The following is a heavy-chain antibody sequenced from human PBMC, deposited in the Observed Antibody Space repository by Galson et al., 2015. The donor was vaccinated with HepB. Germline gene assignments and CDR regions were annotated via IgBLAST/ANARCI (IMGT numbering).Heavy chain of an antibody. D-gene: IGHD3-3*01. Sequence: SLRLSCAASGFTFSSYGMHWVRQAPGKGLEWVSSISSSSSYIYYADSVKGRFTISRDNAKNSLYLQMNSLRAEDTAVYYCARDSTVQDFWRVDPLAYYFDYWGQGTLVTVSS. CDR2: ISSSSSYI. J-gene: IGHJ4*02. CDR3: ARDSTVQDFWRVDPLAYYFDY. V-gene: IGHV3-21*01. CDR1: GFTFSSYG.